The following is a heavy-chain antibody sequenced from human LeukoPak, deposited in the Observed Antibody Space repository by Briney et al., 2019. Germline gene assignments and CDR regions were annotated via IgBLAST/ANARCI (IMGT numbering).Heavy chain of an antibody. Sequence: PGGSLRLSCAASGLTVSSSHMTWIRQAPRKGLEWVSIIKSGSNTDYADSVRGRFAISRDNSKNTVYLQMNSLRIEDTAVYYCVNLPGGGQWGQGTLVTVSS. CDR2: IKSGSNT. CDR3: VNLPGGGQ. J-gene: IGHJ4*02. CDR1: GLTVSSSH. D-gene: IGHD7-27*01. V-gene: IGHV3-66*02.